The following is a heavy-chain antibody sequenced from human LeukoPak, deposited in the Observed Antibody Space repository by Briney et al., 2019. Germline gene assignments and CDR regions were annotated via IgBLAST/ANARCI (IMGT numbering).Heavy chain of an antibody. D-gene: IGHD3-22*01. CDR1: GFTVSSNY. CDR3: ARTPNYYDSSGYLGY. Sequence: GGSLRLSCAASGFTVSSNYMSWVRQAPGKGLEWVSVIYSGGSTYYADSVKGRFTISRDNSKNTLYLQMNSLRAEDTAVYYCARTPNYYDSSGYLGYWGQGTLVTVSS. CDR2: IYSGGST. V-gene: IGHV3-66*01. J-gene: IGHJ4*02.